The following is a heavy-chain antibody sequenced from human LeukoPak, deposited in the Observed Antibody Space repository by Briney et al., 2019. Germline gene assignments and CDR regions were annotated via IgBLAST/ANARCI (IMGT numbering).Heavy chain of an antibody. J-gene: IGHJ4*02. V-gene: IGHV4-30-4*01. CDR3: ARQTVDHILDS. D-gene: IGHD4-11*01. CDR1: GGSISSGYYY. CDR2: IFYSGST. Sequence: SETLSLTCSVSGGSISSGYYYWTWIRQSPGKGLEWIGYIFYSGSTYYTPSLRSRLSLSVDTSKNLFSLKLSSLTAADTAVYYCARQTVDHILDSWSQGTLVTVSS.